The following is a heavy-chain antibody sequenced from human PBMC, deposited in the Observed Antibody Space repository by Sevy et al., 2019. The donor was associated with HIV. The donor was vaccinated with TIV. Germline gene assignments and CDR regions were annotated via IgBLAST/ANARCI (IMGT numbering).Heavy chain of an antibody. CDR2: ITGGGGST. CDR3: AKGNYGTGTQYFDY. D-gene: IGHD3-10*01. Sequence: GGSLRLSCAASGFTFNNYGMFWVRQAPEEGLEWVSGITGGGGSTYYAASVKGRFTVSSATSRNILYLQMTSPRVEDTAVYYCAKGNYGTGTQYFDYWGQGILVTVSS. J-gene: IGHJ4*02. V-gene: IGHV3-23*01. CDR1: GFTFNNYG.